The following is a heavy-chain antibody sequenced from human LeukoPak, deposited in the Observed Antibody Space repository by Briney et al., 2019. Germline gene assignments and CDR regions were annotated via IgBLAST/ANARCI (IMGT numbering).Heavy chain of an antibody. V-gene: IGHV1-18*01. J-gene: IGHJ6*02. D-gene: IGHD4-17*01. CDR1: GYTFTSYG. CDR2: ISACNGNT. CDR3: ARVSGDYSTYYYYGMDV. Sequence: ASVKVSCKASGYTFTSYGISWVRQAPGQGLEWMGWISACNGNTNYAQKLQGRVTMTTDTSTSTAYMELRSLRSDDTAVYYCARVSGDYSTYYYYGMDVWGQGTTVTVSS.